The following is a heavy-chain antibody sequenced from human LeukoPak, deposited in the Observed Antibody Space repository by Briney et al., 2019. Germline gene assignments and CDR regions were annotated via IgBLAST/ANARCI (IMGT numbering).Heavy chain of an antibody. CDR3: ARDGGYSGYDYRYSSGRKSFDY. V-gene: IGHV4-34*01. J-gene: IGHJ4*02. CDR2: INHSGST. Sequence: PSETLSLTCAVYGGSFSGYYWSWIRQPPGKGLEWIGEINHSGSTNYNPSLKSRVTISVDTSKNQFSLKLSSVTAADTAVYYCARDGGYSGYDYRYSSGRKSFDYWGQGTLVTVSS. CDR1: GGSFSGYY. D-gene: IGHD5-12*01.